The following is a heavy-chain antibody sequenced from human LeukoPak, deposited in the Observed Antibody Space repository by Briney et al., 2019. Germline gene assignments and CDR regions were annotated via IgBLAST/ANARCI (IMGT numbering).Heavy chain of an antibody. CDR3: ARHPTLRYFDWLSSVGAFDI. CDR2: IYYSGGT. V-gene: IGHV4-39*01. J-gene: IGHJ3*02. Sequence: SETLSLTCTVSGGSISSSSYYWGWIRQPPGRGLEWIGSIYYSGGTYYNPSLKSRVTISVDTSKNQFSLKPSSVTAADTAVYYCARHPTLRYFDWLSSVGAFDIWGQGTMVTVSS. CDR1: GGSISSSSYY. D-gene: IGHD3-9*01.